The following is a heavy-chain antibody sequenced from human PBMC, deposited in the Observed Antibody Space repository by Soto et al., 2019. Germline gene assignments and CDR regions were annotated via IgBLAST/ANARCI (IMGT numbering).Heavy chain of an antibody. CDR1: NDSISPYY. CDR3: VRGGAYCTRTSCQNYFDY. V-gene: IGHV4-59*12. CDR2: IYYSGST. J-gene: IGHJ4*02. Sequence: SETLSLTCTVSNDSISPYYWSWIRQPPGKGLEWIGFIYYSGSTTYNPSLKSRVTISVDTSKNHFSLRLSSATAADTAVYYCVRGGAYCTRTSCQNYFDYCGQGTLVIVSA. D-gene: IGHD2-2*01.